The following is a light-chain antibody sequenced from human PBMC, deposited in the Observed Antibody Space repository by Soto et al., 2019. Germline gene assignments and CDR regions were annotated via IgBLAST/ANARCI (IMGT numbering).Light chain of an antibody. CDR3: QQRSNWPPA. CDR2: DAS. CDR1: QSVSSY. V-gene: IGKV3-11*01. Sequence: EIVLTQSPATLSLSPGERATLSCRASQSVSSYLAWYQQKPGQDPRLLIYDASNRATGIPARFSGSGSGTDFTLSISSLEPEDFAVYYCQQRSNWPPAFGQGNKLEIQ. J-gene: IGKJ2*01.